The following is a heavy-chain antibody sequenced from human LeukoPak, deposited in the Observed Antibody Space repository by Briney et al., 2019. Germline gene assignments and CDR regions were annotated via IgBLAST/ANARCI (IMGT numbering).Heavy chain of an antibody. CDR2: IKHDGSEK. CDR1: GFNFRNYW. J-gene: IGHJ6*03. D-gene: IGHD1-14*01. V-gene: IGHV3-7*01. Sequence: GGSLRLSCAASGFNFRNYWMSWVRQAPGKGLEWVANIKHDGSEKYYVDSVKGRFTISRDNAKNSLYLQMNSLRAEDTAVFYCARLAGLSNLYYYYYMDVWGKGTTVTVSS. CDR3: ARLAGLSNLYYYYYMDV.